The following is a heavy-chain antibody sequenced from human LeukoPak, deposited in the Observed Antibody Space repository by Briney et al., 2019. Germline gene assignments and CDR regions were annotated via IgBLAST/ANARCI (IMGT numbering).Heavy chain of an antibody. D-gene: IGHD3-22*01. Sequence: PGGSLRLSCAASGFTFSRYSMNWVRHAPGKGLEWVSYISSSRNSIYYADSVKGRFTISRDNAKNSLYLQMKSLRAEDTAVYYCASALTYYYDTSGSLPWGQGTLVTVSS. J-gene: IGHJ5*02. CDR1: GFTFSRYS. V-gene: IGHV3-48*01. CDR2: ISSSRNSI. CDR3: ASALTYYYDTSGSLP.